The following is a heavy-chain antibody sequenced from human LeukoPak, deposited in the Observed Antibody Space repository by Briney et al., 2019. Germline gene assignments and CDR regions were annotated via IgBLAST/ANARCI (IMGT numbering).Heavy chain of an antibody. CDR3: AKGSTWYSYYFDS. CDR2: ISGSGGST. V-gene: IGHV3-23*01. CDR1: GFTFSSYA. D-gene: IGHD6-13*01. J-gene: IGHJ4*02. Sequence: GGSLRLSCGASGFTFSSYAMSWVRQAPGKGVEWVSAISGSGGSTYYADSVKGRFTISRDNSKNTLYLQMNSLRAEDTAVYFCAKGSTWYSYYFDSWGQGALVTVSS.